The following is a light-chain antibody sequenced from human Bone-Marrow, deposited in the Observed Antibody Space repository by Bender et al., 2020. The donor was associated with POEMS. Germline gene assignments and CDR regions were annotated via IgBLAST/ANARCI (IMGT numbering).Light chain of an antibody. CDR2: VGT. J-gene: IGLJ2*01. Sequence: QSALTQPASVSGSPGQSITISCTGTSSDVGGYNLVSWYQQHPGKGPQLIIYVGTTRPSGISNRFSGTKSGNTASLTISGLQAEDEATYYCSSYAGIPTFVFGGGTKLTVL. CDR1: SSDVGGYNL. CDR3: SSYAGIPTFV. V-gene: IGLV2-23*03.